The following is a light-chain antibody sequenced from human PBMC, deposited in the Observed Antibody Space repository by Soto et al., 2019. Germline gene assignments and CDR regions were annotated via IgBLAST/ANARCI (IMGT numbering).Light chain of an antibody. CDR1: QSLLDSDGETY. CDR3: MQATQFPHT. V-gene: IGKV2-24*01. Sequence: EIVMTQTPLSSPVTLGQPASISCRSSQSLLDSDGETYLSWLQQRPGQPPRLLIYKTSSRFSGVPDRFSGSGAGTDFTLKISRVEVEDVGVYYCMQATQFPHTFGQGTKLGI. J-gene: IGKJ2*01. CDR2: KTS.